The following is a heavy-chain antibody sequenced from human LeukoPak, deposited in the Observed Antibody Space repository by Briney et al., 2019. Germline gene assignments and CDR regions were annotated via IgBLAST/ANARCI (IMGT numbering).Heavy chain of an antibody. CDR3: ARDLYTGFEYSSSSDAFDI. V-gene: IGHV1-18*01. J-gene: IGHJ3*02. CDR2: ISAYNGNT. D-gene: IGHD6-6*01. CDR1: GYTFTSYG. Sequence: ASVKVSCKASGYTFTSYGISWVRQAPGQGLEWMGWISAYNGNTNYAQKLQGRVTMTTDTSTSTAYMELRSLRSDDTAVYYCARDLYTGFEYSSSSDAFDIWGQGTMVTVSS.